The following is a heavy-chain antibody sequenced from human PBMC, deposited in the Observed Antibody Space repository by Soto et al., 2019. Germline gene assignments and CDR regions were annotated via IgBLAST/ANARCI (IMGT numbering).Heavy chain of an antibody. D-gene: IGHD6-19*01. CDR3: ASDSSGWLYAFNI. CDR1: GYTFTSYA. Sequence: ASVKVSCKASGYTFTSYAMHWVRQAPGQRLEWMGWINAGNGNTKYSQKFQGRVTIARDTSASTAYMELSSLRSEDTAVYYCASDSSGWLYAFNIWAQETMVTFSS. V-gene: IGHV1-3*01. J-gene: IGHJ3*02. CDR2: INAGNGNT.